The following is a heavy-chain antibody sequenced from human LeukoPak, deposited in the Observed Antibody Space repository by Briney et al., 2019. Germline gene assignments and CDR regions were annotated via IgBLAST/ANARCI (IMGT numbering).Heavy chain of an antibody. Sequence: SETLSLTCTVSGGSISSGSYYWSWIRQPAGKGLEWIGYISYTGSTNYNPSLKSRVTMSVDTSKNQFSLKLSSVTAADTAVYYCARAPAYYDFWSDYYFGYWGQGTLVTVSS. V-gene: IGHV4-61*10. CDR1: GGSISSGSYY. D-gene: IGHD3-3*01. J-gene: IGHJ4*02. CDR3: ARAPAYYDFWSDYYFGY. CDR2: ISYTGST.